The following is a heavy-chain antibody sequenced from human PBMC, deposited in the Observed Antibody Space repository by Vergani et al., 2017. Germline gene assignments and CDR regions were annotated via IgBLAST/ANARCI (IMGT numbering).Heavy chain of an antibody. V-gene: IGHV3-30-3*01. CDR1: GFTFSSYA. J-gene: IGHJ4*02. Sequence: QVQLVESGGDVVKPGGSLRLSCAASGFTFSSYAMHWVRQAPGKGLEWVAVISYDGSNKYYADSVKGRFTISRDNSKNTLYLQMNSLRAEDTAVYYCASELRAGGRDYWGQGTLVTVSS. CDR2: ISYDGSNK. CDR3: ASELRAGGRDY. D-gene: IGHD1-26*01.